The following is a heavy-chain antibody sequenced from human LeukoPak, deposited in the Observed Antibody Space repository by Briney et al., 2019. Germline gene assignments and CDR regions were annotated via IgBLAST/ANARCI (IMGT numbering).Heavy chain of an antibody. D-gene: IGHD3-10*01. Sequence: SETLSLTCAVYGGSFSGYYWSCIRQPPGKGLEWIGEINHSASTNYNPSLKSRVTIPVDTSKNQFSLKLTSVTAADTAVYYCASGDYGAGSPVMRYWGHGTLVIVSS. J-gene: IGHJ4*01. CDR3: ASGDYGAGSPVMRY. CDR2: INHSAST. V-gene: IGHV4-34*01. CDR1: GGSFSGYY.